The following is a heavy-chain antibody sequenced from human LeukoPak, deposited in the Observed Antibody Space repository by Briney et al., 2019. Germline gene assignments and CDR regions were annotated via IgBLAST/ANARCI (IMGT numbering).Heavy chain of an antibody. V-gene: IGHV4-34*01. J-gene: IGHJ6*03. CDR1: GGSFSGYY. CDR2: INHSGST. CDR3: ARVGRSSWYGSRDYYYHTDG. D-gene: IGHD6-13*01. Sequence: SETLSLTCAVYGGSFSGYYWSWIRQPPGKGLEWIGEINHSGSTNYNPSLKSRVTISVDTSKNQFSLKLSSVTAADTAVYYCARVGRSSWYGSRDYYYHTDGRVKGTTVTVSS.